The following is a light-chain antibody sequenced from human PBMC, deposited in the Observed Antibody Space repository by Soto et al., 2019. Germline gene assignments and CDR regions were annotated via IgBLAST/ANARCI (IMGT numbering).Light chain of an antibody. Sequence: EIVLTQSPGTVSLSPGERATLSCRASQSLSKYLAWYQQKPGQAPRLLIYDASNRASGIPARFSGSGSGTDSTLTISSLEPEDFAVYYCQQRSNWRGTFGGGTKVEV. V-gene: IGKV3-11*01. J-gene: IGKJ4*01. CDR1: QSLSKY. CDR3: QQRSNWRGT. CDR2: DAS.